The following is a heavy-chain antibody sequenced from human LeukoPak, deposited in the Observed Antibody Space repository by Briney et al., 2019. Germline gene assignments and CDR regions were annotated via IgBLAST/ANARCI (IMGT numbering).Heavy chain of an antibody. Sequence: SVKVSCKASGGTFSSYAISWVRQAPGQGLEWMGGIIPIFGTANYAQKFQGRVTITADKSTSTAYMELSSLRSEDTAVYYCARVRRWNFDWFRGSYYFDYWGQGTLVTVSS. CDR3: ARVRRWNFDWFRGSYYFDY. J-gene: IGHJ4*02. CDR2: IIPIFGTA. V-gene: IGHV1-69*06. D-gene: IGHD3-9*01. CDR1: GGTFSSYA.